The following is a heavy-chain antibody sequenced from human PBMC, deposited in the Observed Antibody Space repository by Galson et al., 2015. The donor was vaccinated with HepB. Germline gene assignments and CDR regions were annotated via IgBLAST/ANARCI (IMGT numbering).Heavy chain of an antibody. D-gene: IGHD6-13*01. Sequence: SLRLSCAASGFTFSSYWMSWVRQAPGKGLEWVAVISYDGSNKYYADSVKGRFTISRDNSKNTLYLQMNSLRAEDTAVYYCARGLGIAAAGTYFQHWGQGTLVTVSS. J-gene: IGHJ1*01. CDR3: ARGLGIAAAGTYFQH. CDR1: GFTFSSYW. V-gene: IGHV3-30-3*01. CDR2: ISYDGSNK.